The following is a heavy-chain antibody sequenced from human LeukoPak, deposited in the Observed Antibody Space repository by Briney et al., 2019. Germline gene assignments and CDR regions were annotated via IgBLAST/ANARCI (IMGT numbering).Heavy chain of an antibody. CDR2: ISGSGGST. V-gene: IGHV3-23*01. J-gene: IGHJ4*02. D-gene: IGHD3-22*01. Sequence: HPGGSLRLSCAASGFTFSSYAMSWVRQAPGKGLEWVSAISGSGGSTYYADSVKGRFTISRDNSKNTLYLQMNSLRAEDMAVYYCAKEPEKYYYDSSGYYGPLDYWGQGTLVTVSS. CDR1: GFTFSSYA. CDR3: AKEPEKYYYDSSGYYGPLDY.